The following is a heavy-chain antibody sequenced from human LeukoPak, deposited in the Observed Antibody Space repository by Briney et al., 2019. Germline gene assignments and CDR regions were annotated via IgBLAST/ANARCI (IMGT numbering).Heavy chain of an antibody. V-gene: IGHV4-61*02. CDR3: ARVPDWTYVPDY. J-gene: IGHJ4*02. D-gene: IGHD3-16*01. Sequence: SETLSLTCTVSGGSISIDRFYWTWVRQPAGKGLEWIGRIKSSNTNYNPSLKSRVSISLDTSTSQFSLKLSSLTAADTAVYYCARVPDWTYVPDYWGQGTLVTVSS. CDR2: IKSSNT. CDR1: GGSISIDRFY.